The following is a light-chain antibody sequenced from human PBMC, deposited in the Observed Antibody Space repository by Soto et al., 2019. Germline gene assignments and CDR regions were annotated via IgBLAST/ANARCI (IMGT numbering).Light chain of an antibody. CDR3: AAWDDTVRSYV. V-gene: IGLV1-47*01. Sequence: QSVLTQPPSVSGTPGQRVTISCSGGISNIGTNYVHWFQQLPGTAPKVLSNRDNQRPSGVPDRFSGSKSGTSAALAISGLRSEDDAEDYCAAWDDTVRSYVFGTGTKLTVL. CDR2: RDN. CDR1: ISNIGTNY. J-gene: IGLJ1*01.